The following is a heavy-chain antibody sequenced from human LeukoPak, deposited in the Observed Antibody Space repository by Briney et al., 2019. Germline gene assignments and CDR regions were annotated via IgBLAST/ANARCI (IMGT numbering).Heavy chain of an antibody. CDR1: GGSISSYY. V-gene: IGHV4-59*08. J-gene: IGHJ5*02. CDR2: IYYSGST. CDR3: VRPGSACWCDP. D-gene: IGHD6-25*01. Sequence: SSETLSLTCTVSGGSISSYYWSWIRRPPGKGLEWIGYIYYSGSTSYNPSLKSRVTISVDTSKNQFSLKLSSVTAADTAVYYCVRPGSACWCDPWGHGTLVTV.